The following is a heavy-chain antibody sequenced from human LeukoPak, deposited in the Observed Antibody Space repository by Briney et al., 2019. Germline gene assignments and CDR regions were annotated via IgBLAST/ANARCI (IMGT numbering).Heavy chain of an antibody. CDR3: ARISSIYYYDSSGYYAFDY. CDR1: GGTFSSYA. CDR2: IIPIFGTA. D-gene: IGHD3-22*01. Sequence: SVKVSCKASGGTFSSYAISWVRQAPGQGLEWMGGIIPIFGTANYAQKLQDRVTFTRDTSASIAYMELSSLRPEDTAVYYCARISSIYYYDSSGYYAFDYWGQGTLVTVSS. V-gene: IGHV1-69*05. J-gene: IGHJ4*02.